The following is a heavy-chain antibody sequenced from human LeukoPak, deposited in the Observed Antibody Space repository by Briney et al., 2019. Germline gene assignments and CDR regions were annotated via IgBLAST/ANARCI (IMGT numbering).Heavy chain of an antibody. D-gene: IGHD3-22*01. V-gene: IGHV4-39*01. CDR2: IYYSGST. CDR1: GGSISSSSYY. CDR3: ARTKGYYYDSSGYYYPDY. J-gene: IGHJ4*02. Sequence: SETLSLTCTVSGGSISSSSYYWGWIRQPPGKGLEWIGSIYYSGSTYYNPSLKSLVTISVDTSKNQYFLKLSSVTAADTAVYYCARTKGYYYDSSGYYYPDYWGQGTLVTVSS.